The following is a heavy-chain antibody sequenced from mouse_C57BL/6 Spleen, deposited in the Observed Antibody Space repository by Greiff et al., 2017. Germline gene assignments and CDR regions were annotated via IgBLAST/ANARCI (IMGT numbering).Heavy chain of an antibody. J-gene: IGHJ3*01. CDR2: INPYNGGT. CDR3: ASRRDSSPFAY. CDR1: GYTFTDYY. D-gene: IGHD3-3*01. V-gene: IGHV1-19*01. Sequence: EVQLQESGPVLVKPGASVKMSCKASGYTFTDYYMNWVKQSHGKSLEWIGVINPYNGGTSYNKKFKGKATLTVDKSSSTAYMELNSLTSEDSAVYYCASRRDSSPFAYWGQGTLVTVSA.